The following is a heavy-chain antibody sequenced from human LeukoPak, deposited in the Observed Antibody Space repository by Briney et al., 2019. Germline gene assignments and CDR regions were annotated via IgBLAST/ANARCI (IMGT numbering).Heavy chain of an antibody. V-gene: IGHV3-64*01. D-gene: IGHD3-10*01. J-gene: IGHJ4*02. CDR3: ARESNYYGSGNMYDY. CDR1: GFTFSSYA. Sequence: PGGSLRLSCAASGFTFSSYAMHWVRQAPGKGLEYVPAISSNGGSTYYANSVKGRFTISRDNSKNTLYLQMGSLRAEDMAVYYCARESNYYGSGNMYDYWGQGTLVTVSS. CDR2: ISSNGGST.